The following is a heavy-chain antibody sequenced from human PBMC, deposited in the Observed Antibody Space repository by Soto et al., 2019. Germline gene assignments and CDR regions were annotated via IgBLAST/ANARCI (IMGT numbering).Heavy chain of an antibody. J-gene: IGHJ6*02. CDR3: ARSPSLGGMDV. Sequence: EVQLVESGGGLVMPGGSLRLSCIASGFSFSTYSMNWVRQAPGKGLEWVSSIRRSGDYTYYADSLKGRFTISRDNAKNSLSLQMISLRAEDTAVYYCARSPSLGGMDVWGQGTTVTVSS. D-gene: IGHD3-10*01. CDR2: IRRSGDYT. V-gene: IGHV3-21*01. CDR1: GFSFSTYS.